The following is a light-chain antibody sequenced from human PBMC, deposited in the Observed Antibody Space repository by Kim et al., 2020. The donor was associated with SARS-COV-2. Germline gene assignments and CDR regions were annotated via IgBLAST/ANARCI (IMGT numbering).Light chain of an antibody. J-gene: IGKJ4*01. V-gene: IGKV3-11*01. CDR3: QQRSNWPPLT. CDR1: QSVSSY. CDR2: DAS. Sequence: LSPGELATLSCRASQSVSSYLAWYQQKPGQAPRLLVYDASNRATGIPARFSGSGSGTDFTLTISSLEPEDFAVYYCQQRSNWPPLTFGGGTKVEI.